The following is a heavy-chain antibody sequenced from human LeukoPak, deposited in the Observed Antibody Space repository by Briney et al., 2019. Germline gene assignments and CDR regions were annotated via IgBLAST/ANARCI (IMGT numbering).Heavy chain of an antibody. V-gene: IGHV3-53*01. CDR3: GREPNGDYIGTFDM. CDR2: IYSGGST. CDR1: GFTVSSNY. D-gene: IGHD4-17*01. Sequence: GGSLRLSCAASGFTVSSNYMSWVRQAPGKGLEWVSVIYSGGSTYYADSVQGRFAISRDNSKNTLYLQMNSLRVEDTAVYFCGREPNGDYIGTFDMWGRGTMVSVSS. J-gene: IGHJ3*02.